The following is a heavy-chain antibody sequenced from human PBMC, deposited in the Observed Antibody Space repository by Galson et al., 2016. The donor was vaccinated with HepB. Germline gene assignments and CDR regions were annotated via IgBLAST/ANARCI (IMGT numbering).Heavy chain of an antibody. CDR2: IAYNEAT. V-gene: IGHV4-59*12. J-gene: IGHJ5*02. CDR1: INTYC. CDR3: ASSNMWRGWFDP. D-gene: IGHD2-21*01. Sequence: INTYCWRWIRQPPGKGLEWIGYIAYNEATTYHPSLKSRVTISIDASKNKSSLKLRSLTAADTAVYYCASSNMWRGWFDPWGQGTLVTVSS.